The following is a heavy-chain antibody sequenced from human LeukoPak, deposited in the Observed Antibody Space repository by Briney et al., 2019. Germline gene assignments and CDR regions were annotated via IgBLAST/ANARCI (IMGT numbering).Heavy chain of an antibody. Sequence: SVKVSCKASGGTFSSYAISWVRQAPGQGLEWMGGIIPIFGTANYAQKFQGRVTITTDESTSTAYMELRSLRSDDTAVYYCARHQEPDIVVVPAASPAFDIWGQGTMVTVSS. D-gene: IGHD2-2*01. CDR3: ARHQEPDIVVVPAASPAFDI. J-gene: IGHJ3*02. CDR1: GGTFSSYA. V-gene: IGHV1-69*05. CDR2: IIPIFGTA.